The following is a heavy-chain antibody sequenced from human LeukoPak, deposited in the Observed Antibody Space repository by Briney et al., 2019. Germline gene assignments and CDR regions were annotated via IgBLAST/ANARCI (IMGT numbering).Heavy chain of an antibody. V-gene: IGHV3-33*01. CDR3: ARGVDYYDSSGTIDY. CDR2: VWYDGSKT. J-gene: IGHJ4*02. D-gene: IGHD3-22*01. CDR1: GFTFSSYA. Sequence: GRSLRLSCAASGFTFSSYAMHWVRQAPGKGLEWVAVVWYDGSKTYSADSVKGRITISRDDSKNTLYLQMDSLRAEDTAVYYCARGVDYYDSSGTIDYWGQGTLVTVSS.